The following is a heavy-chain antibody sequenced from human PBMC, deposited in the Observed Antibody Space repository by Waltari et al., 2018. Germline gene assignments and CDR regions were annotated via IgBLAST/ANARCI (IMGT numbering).Heavy chain of an antibody. D-gene: IGHD6-13*01. CDR3: ARRYSSSWPFDY. CDR2: IYYSGST. Sequence: QLQLQESGPGLVKPSETLSLTGTVSGGSISSSSYYWVWIRQPPRKGLGWIGSIYYSGSTYYNPSPKSRVTISVDKSKKQFYRKLSSVTAAETAVYDCARRYSSSWPFDYWGKGTLVTVSS. V-gene: IGHV4-39*07. J-gene: IGHJ4*02. CDR1: GGSISSSSYY.